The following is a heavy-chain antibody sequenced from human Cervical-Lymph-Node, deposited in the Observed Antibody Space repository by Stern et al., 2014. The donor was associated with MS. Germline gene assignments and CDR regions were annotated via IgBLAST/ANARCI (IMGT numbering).Heavy chain of an antibody. Sequence: QVQLVESGGGVVQPGRSLRLSCAASGFTFSSYGMHWVRQAPGKGLEWVAVIWYDGSNKYYADSVKGRFTISRDNSKNTLYLQMNSLRAEDTAVYYCARGDGLVGATLDYWGQGTLVTVSS. CDR1: GFTFSSYG. D-gene: IGHD1-26*01. V-gene: IGHV3-33*01. J-gene: IGHJ4*02. CDR3: ARGDGLVGATLDY. CDR2: IWYDGSNK.